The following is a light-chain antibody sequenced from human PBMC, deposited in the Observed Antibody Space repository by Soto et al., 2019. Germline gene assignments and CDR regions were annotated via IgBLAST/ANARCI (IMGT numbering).Light chain of an antibody. V-gene: IGLV2-14*01. J-gene: IGLJ1*01. CDR2: EVH. CDR1: SSDVGGYNY. CDR3: SAYTTSIALYV. Sequence: QSVLTQPASVSGSPGQSITISCTGTSSDVGGYNYVSWYQRHSGKAPKLMIYEVHNRPSGVSNRFSGSKSGNTASLTISGLQAEDEADYYCSAYTTSIALYVFGAGTKLTVL.